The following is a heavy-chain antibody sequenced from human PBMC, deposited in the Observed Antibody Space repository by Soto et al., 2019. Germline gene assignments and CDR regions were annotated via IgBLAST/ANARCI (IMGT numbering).Heavy chain of an antibody. Sequence: GGSLRLSCAGSGFTFSSYGLHWVRQAPGKGLEWVTVISHDETYKSYADSVKGRFTISRDNSKNIVYLQMNSLRVEDTAVYFCARDETVASENWFDPWGRGTLVTVSS. CDR2: ISHDETYK. CDR1: GFTFSSYG. V-gene: IGHV3-30*03. J-gene: IGHJ5*02. CDR3: ARDETVASENWFDP. D-gene: IGHD6-19*01.